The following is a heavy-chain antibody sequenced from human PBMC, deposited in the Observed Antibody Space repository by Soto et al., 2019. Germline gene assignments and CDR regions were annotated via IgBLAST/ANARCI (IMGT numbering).Heavy chain of an antibody. CDR2: IIPIFGTA. Sequence: QVQLVQSGAEVKKPGSSVKVSCKASGGTFSSYAISWVRQAPGQGLEWMGVIIPIFGTADYAQKFQGRVKITADESTSTAYMELSSLRSEDTAVYYCASHSGSSPEGRYYYGMDVWGQGTTVTVSS. D-gene: IGHD1-26*01. V-gene: IGHV1-69*12. J-gene: IGHJ6*02. CDR1: GGTFSSYA. CDR3: ASHSGSSPEGRYYYGMDV.